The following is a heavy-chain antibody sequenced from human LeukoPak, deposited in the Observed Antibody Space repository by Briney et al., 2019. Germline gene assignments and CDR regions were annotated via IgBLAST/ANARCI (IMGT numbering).Heavy chain of an antibody. Sequence: SVKVSCKASGGTFISYAISWVRQAPGQGLEWMGGIIPIFGTANYAQKFQGRVTITADESTSTAYMELSSLRSEDTAVYYCARQAVTTRSPLDYWGQGTLVTVSS. J-gene: IGHJ4*02. CDR2: IIPIFGTA. CDR3: ARQAVTTRSPLDY. D-gene: IGHD4-17*01. CDR1: GGTFISYA. V-gene: IGHV1-69*13.